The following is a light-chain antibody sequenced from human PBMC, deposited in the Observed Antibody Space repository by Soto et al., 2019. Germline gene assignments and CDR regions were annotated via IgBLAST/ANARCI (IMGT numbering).Light chain of an antibody. CDR3: QQYNNWPRT. V-gene: IGKV3-15*01. CDR2: GAS. J-gene: IGKJ3*01. CDR1: QGVSSN. Sequence: DIVMTQSPVTLSVSPGERATLSCRASQGVSSNLAWYQQKPGQAPRLLIYGASTRAAGIPARFSGSGSGTEFTLTIGSLQSEDFAVYYCQQYNNWPRTFGPGTKVDIK.